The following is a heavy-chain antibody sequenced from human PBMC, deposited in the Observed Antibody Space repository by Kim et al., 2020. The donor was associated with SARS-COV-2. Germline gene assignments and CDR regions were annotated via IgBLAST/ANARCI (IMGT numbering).Heavy chain of an antibody. CDR1: GYTFTSYY. D-gene: IGHD3-16*01. Sequence: ASVKVSCKASGYTFTSYYMHWARQAPGQGLEWMGIINPSGGSTSYAQKFQGRVTMTRDTSTSTVYMELSSLRSEDTAVYYCARDGGGDGYNAAFDIWGQGTMVTVSS. CDR3: ARDGGGDGYNAAFDI. V-gene: IGHV1-46*01. J-gene: IGHJ3*02. CDR2: INPSGGST.